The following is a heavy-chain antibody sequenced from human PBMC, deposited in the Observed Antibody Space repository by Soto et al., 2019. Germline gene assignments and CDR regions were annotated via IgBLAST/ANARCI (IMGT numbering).Heavy chain of an antibody. V-gene: IGHV1-69*01. D-gene: IGHD4-17*01. CDR1: GGTFSSYA. CDR3: ARARTTVVTIDYYYYYGMDV. CDR2: IIPILGTA. J-gene: IGHJ6*02. Sequence: QVQLVQSGAEVKKPGSSVKVSCKASGGTFSSYAISWVRQAPGQGLEWMGGIIPILGTANYAQKFQGRVTITADESTSTAYMELSSLRSEDTAVYYCARARTTVVTIDYYYYYGMDVWGQGTTVTVSS.